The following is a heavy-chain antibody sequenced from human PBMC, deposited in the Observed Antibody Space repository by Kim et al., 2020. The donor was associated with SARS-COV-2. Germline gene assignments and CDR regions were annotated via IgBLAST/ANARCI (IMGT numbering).Heavy chain of an antibody. V-gene: IGHV3-48*04. Sequence: GGSLRLSCAASGFTFSSYSMNWVRQAPGKGLEWVSYISSSSSTIYYADSVKGRFTISRDNAKNSLYLQMNSLRAEDTAVYYCARGFLEWLEGSNLRVYWGQGTLVTVSS. D-gene: IGHD3-3*01. J-gene: IGHJ4*02. CDR2: ISSSSSTI. CDR1: GFTFSSYS. CDR3: ARGFLEWLEGSNLRVY.